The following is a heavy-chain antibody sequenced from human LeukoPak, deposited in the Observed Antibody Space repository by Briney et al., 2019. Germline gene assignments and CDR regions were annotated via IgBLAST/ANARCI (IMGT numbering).Heavy chain of an antibody. J-gene: IGHJ4*02. CDR3: AREITIFGVSYFDY. Sequence: GGSLRLSCAASGFTFRGYWMSWVRQAPGKGLEWVANIKQDGSEKYYVDSVKGRFTISRDNAKNSLYLQMNSLRAEDTAVYYCAREITIFGVSYFDYWGQGTLVTVSS. CDR2: IKQDGSEK. V-gene: IGHV3-7*01. D-gene: IGHD3-3*01. CDR1: GFTFRGYW.